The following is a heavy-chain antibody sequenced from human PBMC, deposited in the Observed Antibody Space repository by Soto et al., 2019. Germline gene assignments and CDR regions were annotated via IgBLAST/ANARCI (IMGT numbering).Heavy chain of an antibody. Sequence: QVQLVQSGAEVKKPGASVKVSCKASGYTFTNYDINWVRQATGQGLEWMGWMNPKSGNTGYAQQFQGRVTMTRSTSISTDYMELSSLRSEDTAIYYCVRVYGEIDYWGQGTLVTVSS. CDR3: VRVYGEIDY. CDR1: GYTFTNYD. V-gene: IGHV1-8*01. D-gene: IGHD4-17*01. J-gene: IGHJ4*02. CDR2: MNPKSGNT.